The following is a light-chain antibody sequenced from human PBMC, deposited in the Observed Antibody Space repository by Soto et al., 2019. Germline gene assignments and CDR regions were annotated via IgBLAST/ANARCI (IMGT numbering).Light chain of an antibody. CDR1: SSNIGSNT. CDR2: SDN. Sequence: QSVLTQPPSASGTPGQRVTISCSGSSSNIGSNTVNWYQQLPGTAPKLLIYSDNQRPSGVPDRFSGSKSGTSASLAISGLQSEDEADYYCEPWDDSLNGWVFGVGTKLTVL. CDR3: EPWDDSLNGWV. V-gene: IGLV1-44*01. J-gene: IGLJ3*02.